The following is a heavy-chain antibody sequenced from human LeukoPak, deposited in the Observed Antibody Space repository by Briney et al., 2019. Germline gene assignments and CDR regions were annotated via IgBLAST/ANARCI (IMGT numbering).Heavy chain of an antibody. V-gene: IGHV1-46*01. CDR1: GYTFTSYY. CDR3: ARSYYDFWSGYSNFDY. J-gene: IGHJ4*02. D-gene: IGHD3-3*01. CDR2: INPSGGST. Sequence: ASVKVSCKASGYTFTSYYMHWVRQAPGQGLEWMGIINPSGGSTSYAQKFQGRVTMTRDTSTSTVYRELSSLRSEDTAVYYCARSYYDFWSGYSNFDYWGQGTLVTVSS.